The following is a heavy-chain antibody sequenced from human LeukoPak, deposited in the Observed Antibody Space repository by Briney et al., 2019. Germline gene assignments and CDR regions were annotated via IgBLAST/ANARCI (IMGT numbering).Heavy chain of an antibody. CDR3: ARVGYYYYYMDV. Sequence: PSETLSLTCTVSGGSISSGGYFWSWIRQPPGKGLEWVGYIYYSGSPYYNPSLKSRVTISADTSKNQFSLKLSSVTAADTAVYYCARVGYYYYYMDVWGKGTTVTVSS. CDR2: IYYSGSP. J-gene: IGHJ6*03. V-gene: IGHV4-31*03. CDR1: GGSISSGGYF.